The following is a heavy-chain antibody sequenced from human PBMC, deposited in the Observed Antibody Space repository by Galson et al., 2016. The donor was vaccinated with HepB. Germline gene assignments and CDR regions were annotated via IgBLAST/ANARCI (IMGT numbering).Heavy chain of an antibody. CDR3: ATKAGYTTGWGS. CDR1: RASVTSGGYY. J-gene: IGHJ5*02. V-gene: IGHV4-31*11. D-gene: IGHD6-19*01. Sequence: TLSLTCAVSRASVTSGGYYWTWFRQHPVKGLEWIGYNYNGGTSNYAPSLRSRVTISVDTSKNEFSLSLNSVTAADTGVYYCATKAGYTTGWGSWGQGTLVTVSS. CDR2: NYNGGTS.